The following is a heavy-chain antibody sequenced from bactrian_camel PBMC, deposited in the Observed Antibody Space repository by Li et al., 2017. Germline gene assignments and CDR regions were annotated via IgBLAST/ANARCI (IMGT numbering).Heavy chain of an antibody. Sequence: VQLVESGGGLVQPGGSLKLSCAASGFSFNTYGMSWVRQAPGKGLEWVSHISASGSSDWYTDSVKGRFTISRDNAKNTLYLQLNGLKTEDTAMYYCASDPCSTFRGLGQDEYDYWGQGTQVTV. J-gene: IGHJ4*01. CDR1: GFSFNTYG. V-gene: IGHV3S40*01. CDR3: ASDPCSTFRGLGQDEYDY. CDR2: ISASGSSD. D-gene: IGHD1*01.